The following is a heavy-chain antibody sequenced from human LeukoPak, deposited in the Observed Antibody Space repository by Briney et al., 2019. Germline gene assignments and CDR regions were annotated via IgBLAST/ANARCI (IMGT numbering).Heavy chain of an antibody. V-gene: IGHV3-74*01. Sequence: GGSLRLSCTASGFTFSNYWMHWVRQTPGKGLVWVSRLHTDGSATFYADSVKGRFTISRDNPKSTLYLQMNSLTAEDTAIYYCAREGHYDSRGPDYWGQGTPVTVSS. J-gene: IGHJ4*02. CDR1: GFTFSNYW. CDR3: AREGHYDSRGPDY. CDR2: LHTDGSAT. D-gene: IGHD3-22*01.